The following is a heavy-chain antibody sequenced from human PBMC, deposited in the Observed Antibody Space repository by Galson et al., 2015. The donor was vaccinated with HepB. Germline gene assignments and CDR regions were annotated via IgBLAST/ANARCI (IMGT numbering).Heavy chain of an antibody. CDR2: INGRGSTT. CDR1: GFIFRHRA. D-gene: IGHD3-16*01. J-gene: IGHJ5*02. CDR3: VKEGAWFGGDWFDP. Sequence: SLRLSCAGSGFIFRHRAMAWIRQAPGKGLEWVSGINGRGSTTYYADAVKGRFSISRDNSKNTVFLQMDNLRAEDTAVYYCVKEGAWFGGDWFDPWGQGTLVTVS. V-gene: IGHV3-23*01.